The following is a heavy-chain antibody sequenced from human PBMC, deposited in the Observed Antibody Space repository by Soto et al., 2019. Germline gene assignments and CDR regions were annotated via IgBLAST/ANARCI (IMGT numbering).Heavy chain of an antibody. Sequence: LRLSCAASGFTFSSCSMNWVRQAPGKGLEWVSYISSSSSTIYYADSVKGRFTISRDNAKNSLYLQMHSLRDGDTAAYYCARVKVVTATDFWGQGTLVTVSS. D-gene: IGHD2-21*02. V-gene: IGHV3-48*02. CDR1: GFTFSSCS. J-gene: IGHJ4*02. CDR2: ISSSSSTI. CDR3: ARVKVVTATDF.